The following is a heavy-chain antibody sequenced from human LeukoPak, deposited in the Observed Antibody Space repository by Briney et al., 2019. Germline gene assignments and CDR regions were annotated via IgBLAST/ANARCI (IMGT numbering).Heavy chain of an antibody. CDR3: ARESLDCTNGVCYPIDY. J-gene: IGHJ4*02. V-gene: IGHV4-4*07. D-gene: IGHD2-8*01. Sequence: SETLSLTCTVSGGSISSYYWSWIRQPAGKGLEWIGRIYTSGSTNYNPSLKSRVTISVDTSKNQFSLKLSSVTAADTAVYYCARESLDCTNGVCYPIDYWGQGTLVTVSS. CDR1: GGSISSYY. CDR2: IYTSGST.